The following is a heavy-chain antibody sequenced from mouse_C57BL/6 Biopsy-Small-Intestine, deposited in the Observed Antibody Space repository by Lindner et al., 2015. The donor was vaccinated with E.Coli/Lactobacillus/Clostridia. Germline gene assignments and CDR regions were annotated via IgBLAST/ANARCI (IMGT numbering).Heavy chain of an antibody. V-gene: IGHV8-12*01. CDR1: GFSLSTSGMG. CDR3: ARRRGSNWDRYFDV. J-gene: IGHJ1*03. D-gene: IGHD4-1*01. Sequence: LQESGPGILQSSQTLSLTCSFSGFSLSTSGMGVSWIRQPSGKGLEWLAHIYWDDDKRYNPSLKSRLTISKDTSRNQVFLKITSVDTADTATYYCARRRGSNWDRYFDVWGTGTTVTVSS. CDR2: IYWDDDK.